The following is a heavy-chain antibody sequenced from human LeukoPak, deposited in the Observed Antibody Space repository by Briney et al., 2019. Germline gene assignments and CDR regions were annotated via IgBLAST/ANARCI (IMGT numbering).Heavy chain of an antibody. CDR3: AKALYYDSSGPGY. Sequence: PGGSLRLSCAASGLTFSDYYMSCIRQAPGKGLEWVSYISSSSSYTNYADSVKGRFTISRDNAKNSLYLQMNSLRAEDTAVYYCAKALYYDSSGPGYWGQGTLVTVSS. D-gene: IGHD3-22*01. CDR2: ISSSSSYT. V-gene: IGHV3-11*05. J-gene: IGHJ4*02. CDR1: GLTFSDYY.